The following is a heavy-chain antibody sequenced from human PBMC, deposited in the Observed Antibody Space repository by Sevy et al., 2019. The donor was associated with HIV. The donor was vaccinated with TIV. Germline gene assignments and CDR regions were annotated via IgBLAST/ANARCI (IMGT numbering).Heavy chain of an antibody. V-gene: IGHV3-23*01. CDR2: IRNSGANT. Sequence: AGSLRLSCAASGFTFTNYGMHWVRQAPGKELEWVSGIRNSGANTYYADSVRGRFTVSRDNSKNTVYLQLNSLRAEVTAIYYCAKEWTLLSDWCGEFDHWGQGTLVTVSS. CDR3: AKEWTLLSDWCGEFDH. D-gene: IGHD3-9*01. J-gene: IGHJ4*02. CDR1: GFTFTNYG.